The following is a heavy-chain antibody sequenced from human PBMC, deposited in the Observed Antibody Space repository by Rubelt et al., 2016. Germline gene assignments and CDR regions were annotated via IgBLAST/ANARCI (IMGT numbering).Heavy chain of an antibody. J-gene: IGHJ4*02. D-gene: IGHD3-10*01. V-gene: IGHV4-59*12. CDR1: GGSISSYY. Sequence: QVQLQESGPGLVKPSETLSLTCTVSGGSISSYYWSWIRQPPGKGLEWIGSIYYSGSTYYNPSLKSRVTISVDTSKNQFSLKLSSVTAADTAVYYCASQYYGSGRVGLDYWGQGTLVTVSS. CDR3: ASQYYGSGRVGLDY. CDR2: IYYSGST.